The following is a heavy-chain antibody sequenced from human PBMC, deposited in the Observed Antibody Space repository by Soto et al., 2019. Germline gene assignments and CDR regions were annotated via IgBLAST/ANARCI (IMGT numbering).Heavy chain of an antibody. D-gene: IGHD1-26*01. V-gene: IGHV4-31*03. J-gene: IGHJ4*02. CDR2: IYYSGST. Sequence: SETLSLTCTVSGGSISSGGYYWSWIRQHPWKGLEWIGYIYYSGSTYYNPSLKSRVTISVDTSKNQFSLKLSSVTAADTAVYYCARETTSGSPGSFDYWGQGTLVTVSS. CDR3: ARETTSGSPGSFDY. CDR1: GGSISSGGYY.